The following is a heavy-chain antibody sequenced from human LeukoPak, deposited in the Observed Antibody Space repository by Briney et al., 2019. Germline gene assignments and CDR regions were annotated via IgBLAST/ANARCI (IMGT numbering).Heavy chain of an antibody. Sequence: GGSLRLSCAASGFTFTSYTMYWVRQAPGKGLEWVSIIGNNGGGIHYADSVRGRFTISRDNSKNTPYLQMTNLRVDDTALYYCAIDPNWETHNWGQGVLITVSS. CDR1: GFTFTSYT. D-gene: IGHD7-27*01. CDR3: AIDPNWETHN. J-gene: IGHJ4*02. V-gene: IGHV3-23*01. CDR2: IGNNGGGI.